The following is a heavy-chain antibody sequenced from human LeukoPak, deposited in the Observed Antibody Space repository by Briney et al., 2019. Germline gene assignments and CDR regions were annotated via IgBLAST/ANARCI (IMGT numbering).Heavy chain of an antibody. CDR1: GFTVSSNY. D-gene: IGHD2-21*01. CDR3: ARYCGGDCYGMDV. J-gene: IGHJ6*02. Sequence: GGSLRLSCAASGFTVSSNYMSWVRQAPGKGLEWVSVIYSGGSTYYADSVKGRFTISRDNSKNTLYLQMNSLRAEDTAVYYCARYCGGDCYGMDVWGQGTTVTVSS. V-gene: IGHV3-53*01. CDR2: IYSGGST.